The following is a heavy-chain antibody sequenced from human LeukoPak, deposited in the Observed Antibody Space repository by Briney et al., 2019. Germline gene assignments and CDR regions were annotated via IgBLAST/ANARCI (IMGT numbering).Heavy chain of an antibody. CDR3: ARSSRELGGYAPWELMPPFDY. Sequence: GGSLRLSCAASGFTFSKYAMSWVRQAPGKGLEWVSGISGSGGSTYYADSVKGRFIISRDNSKNTLYLQMNSLRAEDTAVYYCARSSRELGGYAPWELMPPFDYWGQGTLVTVSS. D-gene: IGHD1-7*01. V-gene: IGHV3-23*01. CDR2: ISGSGGST. J-gene: IGHJ4*02. CDR1: GFTFSKYA.